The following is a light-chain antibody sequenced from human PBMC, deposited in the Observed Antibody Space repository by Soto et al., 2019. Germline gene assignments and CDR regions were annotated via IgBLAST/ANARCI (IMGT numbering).Light chain of an antibody. J-gene: IGKJ1*01. CDR3: QLYGSSHPGT. V-gene: IGKV1-5*03. Sequence: QMTQSPSTLSASVGDRGTITCRPSQSISRWLAWYQQKPGRAPKLLIYEASSLESGIPDRFSGSGSGTDFTLTISRLEPEDFAVYDCQLYGSSHPGTFGQGTKVDIK. CDR1: QSISRW. CDR2: EAS.